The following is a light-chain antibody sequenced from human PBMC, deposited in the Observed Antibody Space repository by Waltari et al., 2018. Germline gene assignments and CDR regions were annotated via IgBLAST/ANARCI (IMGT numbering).Light chain of an antibody. CDR2: KAS. Sequence: DIQMTQSPPTVSASVGDRVTITSRASQSISRWLAWYQQKPGKAPKLLLHKASSLQSGVPSRFSGSGSGTEFTLNITSLQPDDFATYYCQRYNSFSALFTFGPGTQVDIK. J-gene: IGKJ3*01. V-gene: IGKV1-5*03. CDR3: QRYNSFSALFT. CDR1: QSISRW.